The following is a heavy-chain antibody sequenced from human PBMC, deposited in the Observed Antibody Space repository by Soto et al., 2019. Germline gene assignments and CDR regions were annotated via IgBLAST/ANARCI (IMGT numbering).Heavy chain of an antibody. Sequence: QVQLVQSGAEVKKPGASVKVSCKASGYTFTSYHINWVRQATGHGLEWMEWMDPNSGNTGFAQKFQGRVTMTRNTSIRTAYMELTSLRSEDTAVYYCARRLFDPWGQGTLVTVSS. CDR3: ARRLFDP. V-gene: IGHV1-8*01. J-gene: IGHJ5*02. CDR1: GYTFTSYH. CDR2: MDPNSGNT.